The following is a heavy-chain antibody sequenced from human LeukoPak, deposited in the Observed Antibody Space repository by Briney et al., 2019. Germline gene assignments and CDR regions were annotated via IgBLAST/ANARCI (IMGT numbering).Heavy chain of an antibody. CDR2: IYYSGST. J-gene: IGHJ4*02. V-gene: IGHV4-59*01. CDR1: GGSISSYH. D-gene: IGHD6-19*01. CDR3: ARKEEAVAGFDY. Sequence: SETLSLTCTVSGGSISSYHWSWIRQPPGKGLECIGFIYYSGSTNYNPSLKSRVTISVDTSKNQFSLKLSSVTAADTAVYYCARKEEAVAGFDYWGQGTLVTVSS.